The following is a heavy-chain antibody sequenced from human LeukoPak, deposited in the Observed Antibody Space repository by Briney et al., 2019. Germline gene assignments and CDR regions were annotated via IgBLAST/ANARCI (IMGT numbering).Heavy chain of an antibody. J-gene: IGHJ5*02. CDR2: ISGSGGST. CDR1: GFTFSSYA. D-gene: IGHD2-2*01. Sequence: GVSLRLSCAASGFTFSSYAMSWVRQAPGKGLEWVSAISGSGGSTYYADSVKGRFTISRDNSKNTLYLQMNSLRAEDTAVYYCAKDPRYCSSTSCHPPWGQGTLVTVSS. CDR3: AKDPRYCSSTSCHPP. V-gene: IGHV3-23*01.